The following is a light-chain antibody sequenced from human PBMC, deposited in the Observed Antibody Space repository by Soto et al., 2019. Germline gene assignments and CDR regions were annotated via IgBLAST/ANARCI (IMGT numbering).Light chain of an antibody. CDR2: GNT. Sequence: QSVLTQPPSVSGAPGQRVTISCTGSSSNIGAGYDVHWYQQLPGTAPKLLIYGNTNRPSGVPDRFSGSKSGTSASLAITGLQTEDEADYCCQSFETSLSVVFGGGTKVTVL. V-gene: IGLV1-40*01. CDR1: SSNIGAGYD. J-gene: IGLJ2*01. CDR3: QSFETSLSVV.